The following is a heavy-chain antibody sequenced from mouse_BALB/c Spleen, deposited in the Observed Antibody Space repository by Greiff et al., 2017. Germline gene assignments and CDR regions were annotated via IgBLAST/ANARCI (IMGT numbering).Heavy chain of an antibody. CDR3: ARSGYGYDEAWFAY. Sequence: EVKLQQSGPELVKPGASVKMSCKASGYTFTDYYMKWVKQSHGKSLEWIGDINPNNGGTSYNQKFKGKATLTVDKSSSTAYMQLNSLTSEDSAVYYCARSGYGYDEAWFAYWGQGTLVTVSA. V-gene: IGHV1-26*01. CDR2: INPNNGGT. D-gene: IGHD2-2*01. J-gene: IGHJ3*01. CDR1: GYTFTDYY.